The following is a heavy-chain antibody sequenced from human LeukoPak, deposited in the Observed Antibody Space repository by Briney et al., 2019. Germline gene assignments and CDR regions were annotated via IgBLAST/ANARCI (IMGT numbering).Heavy chain of an antibody. V-gene: IGHV4-34*01. D-gene: IGHD3-10*01. CDR2: ITHRGST. J-gene: IGHJ4*02. CDR1: SGSLSVYY. Sequence: PSQSLSLTRAVYSGSLSVYYWSWIRHPPAKGLEWGGEITHRGSTNYNPSLKRRITISGHTSKNQFSQNLSSVHASDTAVYYCVRGNFPGDTMVRGVITTVTRYYFDYWGQGTLVTVSS. CDR3: VRGNFPGDTMVRGVITTVTRYYFDY.